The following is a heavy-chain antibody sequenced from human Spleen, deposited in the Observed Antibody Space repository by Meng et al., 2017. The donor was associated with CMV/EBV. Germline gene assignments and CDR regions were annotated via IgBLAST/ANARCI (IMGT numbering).Heavy chain of an antibody. D-gene: IGHD3-22*01. CDR3: ASQSSGWLLY. CDR1: GYSISSGYY. V-gene: IGHV4-38-2*02. J-gene: IGHJ4*02. CDR2: IYHSGST. Sequence: GSLRLSCTVSGYSISSGYYWGWVRQPPGKGLEWIGSIYHSGSTYYNPSLKSRVTISVDTSKNQFSLKLSSVTAADTDVYYCASQSSGWLLYWGQGTLVTVSS.